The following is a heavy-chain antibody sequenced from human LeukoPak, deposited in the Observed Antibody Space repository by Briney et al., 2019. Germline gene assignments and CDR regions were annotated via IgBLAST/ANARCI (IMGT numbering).Heavy chain of an antibody. CDR2: INHSGST. J-gene: IGHJ5*02. V-gene: IGHV4-34*01. Sequence: SETLSLTCAVYGGSFSGYYWSWIRQPPGKGLEWIGEINHSGSTNYNPSLKSRVTISVDTSKNQFSLKLSSVTAADTAVYYCARDLSSTSPIVGATGGWFDPWGQGTLVTVSS. D-gene: IGHD1-26*01. CDR1: GGSFSGYY. CDR3: ARDLSSTSPIVGATGGWFDP.